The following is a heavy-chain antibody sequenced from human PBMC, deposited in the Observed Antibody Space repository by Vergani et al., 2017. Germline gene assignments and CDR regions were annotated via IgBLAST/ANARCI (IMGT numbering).Heavy chain of an antibody. CDR1: GFSFRTFS. CDR3: ARAPDIVVVIATSPHFDY. D-gene: IGHD2-21*01. J-gene: IGHJ4*02. Sequence: DVDLVESGGGFVQPGGSRRLSCAASGFSFRTFSMFWVRQPPGKGLAWVSKISPDGRTTEYADSVKGRFTISRDNAKNSLYLQMNSLRAEDTALYYCARAPDIVVVIATSPHFDYWGQGTLVTVSS. V-gene: IGHV3-74*03. CDR2: ISPDGRTT.